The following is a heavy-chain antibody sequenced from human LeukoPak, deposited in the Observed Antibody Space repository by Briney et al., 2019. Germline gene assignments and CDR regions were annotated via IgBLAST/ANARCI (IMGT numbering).Heavy chain of an antibody. CDR3: VRDTGSGWDFDY. Sequence: PGGSLRLSCAASGFTSNAYAIHWVRQAPGEGLERVSLVKGDGVTTDYANSVKGRFTVYRDNSKTSLYLQMSNLRTEDTALYYCVRDTGSGWDFDYWGQGTLVTVSS. CDR2: VKGDGVTT. CDR1: GFTSNAYA. J-gene: IGHJ4*02. V-gene: IGHV3-43*02. D-gene: IGHD6-19*01.